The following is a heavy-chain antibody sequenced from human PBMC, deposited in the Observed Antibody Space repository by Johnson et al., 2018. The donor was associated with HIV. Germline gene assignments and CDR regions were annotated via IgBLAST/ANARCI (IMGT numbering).Heavy chain of an antibody. Sequence: VQLVESGGGVVQPGRSLRLSCAASGFTFSNYVMSWVRQAPGKGLEWVSSITGSGGSTYYADSVKGRFTSSRDNSKNTLYLQMNSLSTEDTAVYYCARDLTYYNFWSGYWGDAFDIWGQGTMVTVSS. D-gene: IGHD3-3*01. J-gene: IGHJ3*02. CDR3: ARDLTYYNFWSGYWGDAFDI. V-gene: IGHV3-23*04. CDR1: GFTFSNYV. CDR2: ITGSGGST.